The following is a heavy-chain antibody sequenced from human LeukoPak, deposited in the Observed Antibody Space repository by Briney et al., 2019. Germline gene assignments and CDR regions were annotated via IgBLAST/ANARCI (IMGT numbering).Heavy chain of an antibody. CDR3: ARETAMVPDH. V-gene: IGHV3-33*01. CDR1: GFTFRSYG. Sequence: GGSLRLSCAASGFTFRSYGMHWVRQAPGKGLEWVAVIWYDGSNKHYADSVKGRFTISRDNSKNTLYLQMNSLRAEDTAVYYCARETAMVPDHWGQGTLVTASS. CDR2: IWYDGSNK. D-gene: IGHD5-18*01. J-gene: IGHJ5*02.